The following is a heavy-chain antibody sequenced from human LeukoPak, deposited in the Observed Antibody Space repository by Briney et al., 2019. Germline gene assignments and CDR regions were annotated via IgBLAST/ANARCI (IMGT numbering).Heavy chain of an antibody. D-gene: IGHD2-15*01. CDR1: GGSISSGDYY. J-gene: IGHJ4*02. V-gene: IGHV4-30-4*01. CDR3: ARADRDYCSGGSCYWLDY. CDR2: IYYSGST. Sequence: PSETLSLTCTVSGGSISSGDYYWSWIRQPPGKGLEWIGYIYYSGSTYYNPSLKSRVTISVDTSKNQFSLKLSSVTAADTAVYYCARADRDYCSGGSCYWLDYWGQGTLVTVSS.